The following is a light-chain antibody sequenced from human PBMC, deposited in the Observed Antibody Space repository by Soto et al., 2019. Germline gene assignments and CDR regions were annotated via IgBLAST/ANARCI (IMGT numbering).Light chain of an antibody. CDR1: QSVSSSY. CDR2: GAS. V-gene: IGKV3-20*01. Sequence: EIVLTQSPGTLSLSPGERATLSCRASQSVSSSYLAWYQQKPGQAPRLFIYGASSRATGIPDRFSGSGSGTDFTLTISRLEPEDFAVYYCQQYGSSPGTFGQGTKVEIK. J-gene: IGKJ1*01. CDR3: QQYGSSPGT.